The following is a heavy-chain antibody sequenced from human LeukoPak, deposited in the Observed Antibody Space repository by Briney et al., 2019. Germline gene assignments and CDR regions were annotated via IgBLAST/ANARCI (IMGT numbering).Heavy chain of an antibody. CDR1: DGSISSSAYY. J-gene: IGHJ5*02. Sequence: SETLSLTCTVSDGSISSSAYYWGWIRQPPGRGLGWIGNIYHSGNTYYNPSLESRVTISVDTSKNQFSLKLSSVTAADTAVYYCARGGPSQLDPWGQGALVTVSS. CDR3: ARGGPSQLDP. CDR2: IYHSGNT. V-gene: IGHV4-39*07.